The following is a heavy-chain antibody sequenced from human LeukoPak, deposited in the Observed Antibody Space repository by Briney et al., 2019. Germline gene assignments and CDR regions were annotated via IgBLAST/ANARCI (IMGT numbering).Heavy chain of an antibody. CDR2: IIPIFGTA. V-gene: IGHV1-69*05. CDR1: GGSLSTHA. Sequence: SVNVSCTASGGSLSTHAINWVRQAPGQGLEWVGGIIPIFGTANYADAFQGRVTITTDESTSTGHMDLSSLASDDTAIYYCASQLSNWNYGGDFDCWGQGTLVTVSS. J-gene: IGHJ4*02. D-gene: IGHD1-7*01. CDR3: ASQLSNWNYGGDFDC.